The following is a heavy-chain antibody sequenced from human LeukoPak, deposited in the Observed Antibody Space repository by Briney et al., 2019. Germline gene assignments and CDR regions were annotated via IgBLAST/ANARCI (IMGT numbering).Heavy chain of an antibody. V-gene: IGHV5-51*01. CDR2: VYPATSDT. CDR3: ARPKTLGGYNYEFEF. D-gene: IGHD5-18*01. CDR1: GYSFPNYW. J-gene: IGHJ4*02. Sequence: GESLKISCKGSGYSFPNYWIGWVRQMPGKGLEWIGIVYPATSDTTYSPSFQGQVTISADKSSSTAYLQWSSLKASDTAIYYCARPKTLGGYNYEFEFWGQGTLVTVFS.